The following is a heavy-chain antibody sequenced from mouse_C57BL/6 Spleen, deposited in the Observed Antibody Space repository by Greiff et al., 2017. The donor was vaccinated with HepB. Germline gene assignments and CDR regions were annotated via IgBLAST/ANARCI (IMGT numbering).Heavy chain of an antibody. CDR2: ISYDGSN. CDR3: ARAGYGSSYWFAY. Sequence: EVQLVESGPGLVKPSQSLSLTCSVTGYSITSGYYWNWIRQFPGNKLEWMGYISYDGSNNYNPSLKNRISITRDTSKNQFFLKLNSVTTEDTATYYCARAGYGSSYWFAYWGQGTLVTVSA. J-gene: IGHJ3*01. CDR1: GYSITSGYY. D-gene: IGHD1-1*01. V-gene: IGHV3-6*01.